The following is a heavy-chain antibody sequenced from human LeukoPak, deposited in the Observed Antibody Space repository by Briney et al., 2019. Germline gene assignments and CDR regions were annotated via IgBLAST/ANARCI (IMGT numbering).Heavy chain of an antibody. J-gene: IGHJ4*02. D-gene: IGHD1-1*01. CDR1: GFTFNAYS. CDR3: AKGGSNNWSFDN. Sequence: GGSLRLSCAASGFTFNAYSMNWVRQAPGEGLEWLSYISSGSSTIYYADSVKGRFTIYRDNSKSTLYLQMNSLRPEDTAVYYCAKGGSNNWSFDNWGQGTLVTVSS. V-gene: IGHV3-48*01. CDR2: ISSGSSTI.